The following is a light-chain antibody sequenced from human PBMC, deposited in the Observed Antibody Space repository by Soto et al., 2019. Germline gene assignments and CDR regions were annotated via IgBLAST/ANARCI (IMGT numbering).Light chain of an antibody. J-gene: IGKJ1*01. Sequence: DIQMTQSPSTLSAFVGERVTITCRASRYIGTWLAWYQQKPGKAPKLLILGAVILQSGVPSRFSGSGSGTDFTLTISSLQPEDFATYYCQRDYNNIRTFGQGTKVDIK. CDR2: GAV. CDR1: RYIGTW. CDR3: QRDYNNIRT. V-gene: IGKV1-5*01.